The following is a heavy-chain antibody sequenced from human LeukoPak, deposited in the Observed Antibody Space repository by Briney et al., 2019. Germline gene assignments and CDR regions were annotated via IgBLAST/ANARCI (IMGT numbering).Heavy chain of an antibody. CDR1: GGSISSYY. D-gene: IGHD3-10*01. CDR3: ARLRFGELPPGYFDY. Sequence: NPSETLSLTCTVSGGSISSYYWSWIRQPAGKGLEWIGRIYTSGSTNYNPSLKSRVTISVDTSKNQFSLKLSSVTAADTAVYYCARLRFGELPPGYFDYWGQGTLVTVSS. J-gene: IGHJ4*02. V-gene: IGHV4-4*07. CDR2: IYTSGST.